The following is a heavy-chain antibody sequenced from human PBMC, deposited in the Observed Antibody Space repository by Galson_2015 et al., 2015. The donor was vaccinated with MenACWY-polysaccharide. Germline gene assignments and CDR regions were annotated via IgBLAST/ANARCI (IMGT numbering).Heavy chain of an antibody. Sequence: SVKVSCKASGFTFGNYYMHWVRQAPGQGLEWMGWINSKSGDTKYAQKFQGRVVMTRDTSISTAYMELSRLRSDDTAIYYCARERAPDPYSSSYYACWGQGTLVTVSS. CDR3: ARERAPDPYSSSYYAC. CDR2: INSKSGDT. V-gene: IGHV1-2*02. D-gene: IGHD6-13*01. J-gene: IGHJ4*02. CDR1: GFTFGNYY.